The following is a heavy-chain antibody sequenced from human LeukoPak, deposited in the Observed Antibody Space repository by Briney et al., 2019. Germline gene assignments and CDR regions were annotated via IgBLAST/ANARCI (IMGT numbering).Heavy chain of an antibody. Sequence: GGSLRLSCAASGFTFDDYAMHWVRQAPGKGLEWVSGISRDGGTIVYADSVKGRFTISRDNSKNTLYLQMNSLRAEDTAVYYCAKDRESRVWFGELPDFDYWGQGTLVTVSS. J-gene: IGHJ4*02. CDR1: GFTFDDYA. V-gene: IGHV3-9*01. CDR2: ISRDGGTI. CDR3: AKDRESRVWFGELPDFDY. D-gene: IGHD3-10*01.